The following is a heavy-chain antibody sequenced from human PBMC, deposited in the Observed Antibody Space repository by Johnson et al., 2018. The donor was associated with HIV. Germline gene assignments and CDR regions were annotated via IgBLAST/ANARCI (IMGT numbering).Heavy chain of an antibody. CDR3: ARFATADDDAFDI. Sequence: QVQLVESGGGVDQPGRSLRLSCAASGFTFSSYAMHWVRQAPGKVLEWVAVILYDGINKYYADSVKGRFTISRDNSKNTQYLQMNSLRAEDTALYYCARFATADDDAFDIWCLGTMVTVSS. D-gene: IGHD3-16*01. J-gene: IGHJ3*02. CDR1: GFTFSSYA. CDR2: ILYDGINK. V-gene: IGHV3-30*04.